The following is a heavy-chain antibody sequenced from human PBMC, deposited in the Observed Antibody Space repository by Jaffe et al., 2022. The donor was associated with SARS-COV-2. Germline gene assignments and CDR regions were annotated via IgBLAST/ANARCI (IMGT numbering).Heavy chain of an antibody. V-gene: IGHV4-59*01. CDR1: GGSISPYY. CDR3: AKLGMASIRYQYHSLDV. CDR2: IYYSGRT. J-gene: IGHJ6*03. D-gene: IGHD7-27*01. Sequence: QVQLQESGPGLVKPSETLSLTCTVSGGSISPYYWSWIRQPPGKGLEYIGYIYYSGRTNYNPSLKSRLTISVDTSNNQFSLKLSSVTAADTAVYYCAKLGMASIRYQYHSLDVWGKGTTVTVSS.